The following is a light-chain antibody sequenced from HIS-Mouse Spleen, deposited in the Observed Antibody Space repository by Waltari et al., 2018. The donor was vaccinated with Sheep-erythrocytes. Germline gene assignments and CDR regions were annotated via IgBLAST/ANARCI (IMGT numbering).Light chain of an antibody. Sequence: SYELTQPPAVSVSPGQTARNTCSGDALPKKYAYWYQQKSGQAPVLGIYEDSKRPSGIPERFSGSRSGTLATLTISGAQVEDEADYYCYSTDSSGNHRVFGGGTKLTVL. CDR3: YSTDSSGNHRV. CDR1: ALPKKY. CDR2: EDS. J-gene: IGLJ2*01. V-gene: IGLV3-10*01.